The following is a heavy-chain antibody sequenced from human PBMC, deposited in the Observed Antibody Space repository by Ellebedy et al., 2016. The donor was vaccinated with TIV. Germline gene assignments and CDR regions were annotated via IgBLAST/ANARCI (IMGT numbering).Heavy chain of an antibody. CDR1: GFTFSSYW. V-gene: IGHV3-7*01. J-gene: IGHJ6*02. D-gene: IGHD2-2*01. Sequence: GGSLRLSCAASGFTFSSYWMSWVRQAPGKGLEWVANIKQDGSEKYYVDSVKGRFTISRDNAKNSLYLQMNSLRAEDTAVYYCARDADIVVVPAYYYYGMDVWGQGTTVTVSS. CDR2: IKQDGSEK. CDR3: ARDADIVVVPAYYYYGMDV.